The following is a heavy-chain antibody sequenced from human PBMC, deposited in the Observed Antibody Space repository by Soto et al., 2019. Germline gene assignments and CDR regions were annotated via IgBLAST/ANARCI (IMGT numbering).Heavy chain of an antibody. CDR3: ARVPHRTHYYYGMDV. CDR2: IYYSGST. V-gene: IGHV4-59*01. Sequence: SETLSLTCTVSGGSISSYYWSWIRQPPGKGLEWIGYIYYSGSTNYNPSLKSRVTISADTSKNQFSLKLSSVTAADTAVYYCARVPHRTHYYYGMDVWGQGTTVTVSS. J-gene: IGHJ6*02. CDR1: GGSISSYY.